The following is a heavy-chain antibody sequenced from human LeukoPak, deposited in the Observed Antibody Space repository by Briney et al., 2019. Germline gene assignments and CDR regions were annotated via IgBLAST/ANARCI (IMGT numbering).Heavy chain of an antibody. D-gene: IGHD3-3*01. V-gene: IGHV4-59*01. CDR3: ARISRGIFLAADN. CDR2: IYYSGST. Sequence: SETLSLTCAVYGGSFSGYYWSWIRQPPGKGLEWIGYIYYSGSTNYNPSLKSRVTISVDTSKNQFPLKLSSVTAADTAVYYCARISRGIFLAADNWGQGTLVTVSS. CDR1: GGSFSGYY. J-gene: IGHJ4*02.